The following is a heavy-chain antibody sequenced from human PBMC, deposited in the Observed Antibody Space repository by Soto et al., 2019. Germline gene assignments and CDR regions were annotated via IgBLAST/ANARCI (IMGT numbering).Heavy chain of an antibody. V-gene: IGHV6-1*01. D-gene: IGHD6-13*01. Sequence: PSQTLSLTCAISGDSVSSNSAIWNWIRQSPSRSLEWLGRTFYGSKWYYDYALSVRSRITINPDTSKNQVSLQLNSVTPEDTAVYYCAKTYSSSWSYYYGMDVWGQGTTDTVSS. CDR2: TFYGSKWYY. CDR1: GDSVSSNSAI. J-gene: IGHJ6*02. CDR3: AKTYSSSWSYYYGMDV.